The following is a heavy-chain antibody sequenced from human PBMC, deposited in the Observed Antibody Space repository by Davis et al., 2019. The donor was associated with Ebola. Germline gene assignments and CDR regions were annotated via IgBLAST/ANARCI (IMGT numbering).Heavy chain of an antibody. V-gene: IGHV3-73*01. CDR1: GLTFSGSA. CDR2: IRSKANSYAT. J-gene: IGHJ4*02. D-gene: IGHD4-17*01. CDR3: TRQDGVEDY. Sequence: PGGSLRLSCAASGLTFSGSAMHWVRQASGKGLEWVGRIRSKANSYATAYAASVKGRFTISRDDSKNTAYLQMNSLKTEDTAVYYCTRQDGVEDYWGQGTLVTVSS.